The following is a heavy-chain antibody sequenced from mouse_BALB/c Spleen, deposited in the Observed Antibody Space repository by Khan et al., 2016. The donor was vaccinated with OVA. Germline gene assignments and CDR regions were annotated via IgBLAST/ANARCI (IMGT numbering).Heavy chain of an antibody. D-gene: IGHD1-1*01. V-gene: IGHV3-5*02. J-gene: IGHJ1*01. CDR2: IYYSGTV. Sequence: EVQLQESGPGLVKPSQTVSLTCTVTGISITSGNYRWSWIRQFPGNKLEWIGNIYYSGTVTYNPSLTSRTTITRDTSKNQFFLEMNSLTAEDTATYYCARDYGSLYWYFDVWGPGTTGTVAS. CDR3: ARDYGSLYWYFDV. CDR1: GISITSGNYR.